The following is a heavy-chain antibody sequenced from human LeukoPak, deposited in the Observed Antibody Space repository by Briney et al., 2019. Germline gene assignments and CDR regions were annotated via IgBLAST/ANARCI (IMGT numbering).Heavy chain of an antibody. CDR1: GFTFSNYG. CDR3: CFHAFDI. Sequence: PGGSLRLSCAASGFTFSNYGMHWVRQAPGKGLEWVAFIRYDGSNKYYADSVKGRFTISRDNSKNTLFLQMNSLRAEDTAVYYCCFHAFDIWGQGTMVTVSS. CDR2: IRYDGSNK. J-gene: IGHJ3*02. V-gene: IGHV3-30*02.